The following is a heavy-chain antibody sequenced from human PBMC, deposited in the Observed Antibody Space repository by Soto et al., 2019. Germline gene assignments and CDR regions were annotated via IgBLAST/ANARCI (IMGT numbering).Heavy chain of an antibody. CDR3: TGEVASGY. CDR1: GFTVSTYG. V-gene: IGHV3-30*03. J-gene: IGHJ4*02. Sequence: QVQLVESGGGVVQPGRSLRLSCAVSGFTVSTYGMHWVRQAPGTGLAWVAVISRDGGTKYYADSVKGRFTISGDNSRNTLFLEMNSLRSDDMAVYYCTGEVASGYWGQGTLVTVSS. CDR2: ISRDGGTK. D-gene: IGHD2-8*02.